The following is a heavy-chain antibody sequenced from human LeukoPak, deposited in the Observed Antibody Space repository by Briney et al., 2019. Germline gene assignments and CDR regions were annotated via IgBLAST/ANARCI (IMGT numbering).Heavy chain of an antibody. CDR2: INPNSGGT. CDR3: ARDLDSSSWYWAPPPGWFDP. CDR1: GYTFTGYY. D-gene: IGHD6-13*01. Sequence: GASVKVSCKASGYTFTGYYMHWVRQAPGQGLEWMGWINPNSGGTNYAQKFQGRVTMTRDTSISTAYMELSRLRSDDTAVYYGARDLDSSSWYWAPPPGWFDPWGQGTLVTVSS. J-gene: IGHJ5*02. V-gene: IGHV1-2*02.